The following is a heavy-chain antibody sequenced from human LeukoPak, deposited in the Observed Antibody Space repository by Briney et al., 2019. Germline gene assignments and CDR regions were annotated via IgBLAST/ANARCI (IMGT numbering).Heavy chain of an antibody. CDR3: ARHKGPRSYYYDSGGYYFQH. D-gene: IGHD3-22*01. V-gene: IGHV4-59*08. J-gene: IGHJ1*01. Sequence: SETLSLTCTVSGGSISSYYWSWIRQPPGKGLEWIGYIYYSGSTNYNPSLKSRVTISVDTSKNQFSLKLSSVTAADTAVYYCARHKGPRSYYYDSGGYYFQHWGQGTLVTVSS. CDR1: GGSISSYY. CDR2: IYYSGST.